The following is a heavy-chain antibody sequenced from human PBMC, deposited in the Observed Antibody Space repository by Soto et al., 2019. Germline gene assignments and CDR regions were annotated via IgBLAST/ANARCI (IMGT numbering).Heavy chain of an antibody. Sequence: VGSLRLSCAASGFSVSSNYMSWVRQAPGKGLEWVSVIYSGGSTYYADSVKGRFTISRDNSKNTLYLQMNSLRAEDTAVYYCARKDYGNWFDPWGQGTLVTVSS. CDR2: IYSGGST. CDR1: GFSVSSNY. J-gene: IGHJ5*02. CDR3: ARKDYGNWFDP. D-gene: IGHD4-17*01. V-gene: IGHV3-53*01.